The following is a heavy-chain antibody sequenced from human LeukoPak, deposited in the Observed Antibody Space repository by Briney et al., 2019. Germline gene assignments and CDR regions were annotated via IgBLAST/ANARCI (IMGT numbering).Heavy chain of an antibody. D-gene: IGHD5-18*01. CDR1: GYTFTSYY. CDR2: INPSGGST. Sequence: GASVKVSCTASGYTFTSYYMHWVRQAPGQGLEWMGIINPSGGSTGYAQKFQGRVTMTRDTSTSTVYMELSSLRSEDTAVYYCAREFGYGRDTASFRNWGQGTLVTVSS. J-gene: IGHJ4*02. CDR3: AREFGYGRDTASFRN. V-gene: IGHV1-46*01.